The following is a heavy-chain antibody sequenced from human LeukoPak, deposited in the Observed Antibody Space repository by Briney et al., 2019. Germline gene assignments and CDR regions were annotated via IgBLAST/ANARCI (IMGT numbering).Heavy chain of an antibody. CDR3: GRGAFLRSSSWVDF. Sequence: GGSLRLSCAASGFTFNSYWVSWVRQAPGKGLEWVANIRSDGNERYYVDSVKGRFTISRDNPKNSLYLQMNSLRAEDTALYYCGRGAFLRSSSWVDFWGQGTLVTVSS. CDR1: GFTFNSYW. V-gene: IGHV3-7*05. J-gene: IGHJ4*02. D-gene: IGHD6-13*01. CDR2: IRSDGNER.